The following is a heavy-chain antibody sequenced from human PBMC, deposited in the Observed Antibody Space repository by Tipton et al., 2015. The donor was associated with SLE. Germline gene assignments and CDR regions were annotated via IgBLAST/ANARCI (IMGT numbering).Heavy chain of an antibody. V-gene: IGHV4-31*03. Sequence: TLSLTCTVSGGSVSSISYHWSWIRQHPGKGLEWIGYIYYSGSPYYNPSLKSRVTISLDTSKNQFSLKLTSVTAADTALYYCAREKISSGYYIEYWGQGTLVTVSS. CDR2: IYYSGSP. CDR1: GGSVSSISYH. D-gene: IGHD3-22*01. CDR3: AREKISSGYYIEY. J-gene: IGHJ4*02.